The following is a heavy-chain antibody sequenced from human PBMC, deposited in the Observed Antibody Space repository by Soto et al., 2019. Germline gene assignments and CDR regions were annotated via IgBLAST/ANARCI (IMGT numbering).Heavy chain of an antibody. Sequence: PGGSLRLSCEVSGFSFSNYGIHWVRQTPGKGLEWVAVISHDGNSHHLADSVRGRFTISRDNSKNTVFLHMTSLRREDSAVYHCVKAQERSAQYFAVVITAFDFWGQGTMVTVSS. CDR1: GFSFSNYG. V-gene: IGHV3-30*18. CDR3: VKAQERSAQYFAVVITAFDF. J-gene: IGHJ3*01. CDR2: ISHDGNSH. D-gene: IGHD3-22*01.